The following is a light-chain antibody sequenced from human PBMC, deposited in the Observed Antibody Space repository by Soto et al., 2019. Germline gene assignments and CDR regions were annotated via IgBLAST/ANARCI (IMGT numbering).Light chain of an antibody. CDR3: QSYDSSLSGSEV. Sequence: SVLTQPPSASGTPGQRVTISCSGSSPNIGAGHDVHWYQHLPGTAPKLLIYGNSNRPSGVPDRFSGSKSGTSASLAITGLQAEDEADYYCQSYDSSLSGSEVFGTGTKLTVL. CDR2: GNS. CDR1: SPNIGAGHD. J-gene: IGLJ1*01. V-gene: IGLV1-40*01.